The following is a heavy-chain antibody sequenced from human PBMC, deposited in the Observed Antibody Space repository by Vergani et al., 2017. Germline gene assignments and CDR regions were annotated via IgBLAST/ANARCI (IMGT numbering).Heavy chain of an antibody. CDR3: AMNGASRTVTVFVGMTRSQYFQH. V-gene: IGHV3-30*04. Sequence: QVQLVESGGGVVQPGRSLRLSCAASGFTFSSYAMHWVRQAPGKGLEWVAVISYDGSNKYYADSVKGRFTISRDNSKNTLYLQMNSLRAEDTAVYYCAMNGASRTVTVFVGMTRSQYFQHWGQGTLVTVSS. D-gene: IGHD4-17*01. CDR2: ISYDGSNK. J-gene: IGHJ1*01. CDR1: GFTFSSYA.